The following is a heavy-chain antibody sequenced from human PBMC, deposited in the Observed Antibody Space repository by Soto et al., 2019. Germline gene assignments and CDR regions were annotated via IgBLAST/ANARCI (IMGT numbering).Heavy chain of an antibody. CDR1: GFTFSSYA. CDR2: ISYDGSNK. V-gene: IGHV3-30-3*01. D-gene: IGHD2-21*02. CDR3: ARDGLTAYGMDV. J-gene: IGHJ6*02. Sequence: GGSLRFSCAASGFTFSSYAMHWVRQAPGKGLEWVAVISYDGSNKYYADSVKGRFTISRDNSKNTLYLQMNSLRAEDTAVYYCARDGLTAYGMDVWGQGTTVTVSS.